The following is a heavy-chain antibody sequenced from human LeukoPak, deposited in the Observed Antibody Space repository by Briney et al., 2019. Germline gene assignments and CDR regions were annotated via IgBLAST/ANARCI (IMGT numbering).Heavy chain of an antibody. V-gene: IGHV4-59*12. CDR1: GGSISGYY. CDR3: AAKYNWFDP. J-gene: IGHJ5*02. Sequence: SETLSLTCTVSGGSISGYYWSWIRQPPGKGLEWIAYIYYSGSTNYNPSLKSRVTISVDTSKNQFSLNLSSVTAADTAVYYCAAKYNWFDPWGQGTLVTVSS. CDR2: IYYSGST.